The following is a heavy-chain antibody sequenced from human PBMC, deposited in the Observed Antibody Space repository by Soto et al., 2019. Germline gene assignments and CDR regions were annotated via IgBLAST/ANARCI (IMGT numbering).Heavy chain of an antibody. J-gene: IGHJ4*02. V-gene: IGHV3-30*18. CDR2: ISYDGSNK. Sequence: GGSLRLSCAASGFTFSSYGMHWVRQAPGKGLEWVAVISYDGSNKYYADSVKGRFTISRDNSKNTLYLQMNSLRAEDTAVYYCAKLYDSNGYPFDYWGQGTLVTVSS. CDR1: GFTFSSYG. CDR3: AKLYDSNGYPFDY. D-gene: IGHD3-22*01.